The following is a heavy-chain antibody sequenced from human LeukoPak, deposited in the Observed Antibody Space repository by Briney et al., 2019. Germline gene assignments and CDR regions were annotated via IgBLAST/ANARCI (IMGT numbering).Heavy chain of an antibody. CDR2: INPNSGGT. CDR1: GYTFTGYY. CDR3: ARVLAAAGFYYYYYGMDV. V-gene: IGHV1-2*02. J-gene: IGHJ6*02. Sequence: ASVKVSCKASGYTFTGYYMHWVRQAPGQGLEWMGWINPNSGGTNYAQKFQGRLTMTRDTSISTAYMELSRLRSDDTAVYYCARVLAAAGFYYYYYGMDVWGQGTTVTVSS. D-gene: IGHD6-13*01.